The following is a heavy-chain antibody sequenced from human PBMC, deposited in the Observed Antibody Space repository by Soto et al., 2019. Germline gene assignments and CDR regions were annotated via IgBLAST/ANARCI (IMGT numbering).Heavy chain of an antibody. D-gene: IGHD2-15*01. CDR3: AKGGPDAFCSGGRCYFDY. V-gene: IGHV3-9*01. CDR2: ITWNSNVI. J-gene: IGHJ4*02. CDR1: GFTFDDYA. Sequence: EVQLVESGGGLVQPGRSLRLSCAASGFTFDDYAMHWVRRVPGKGLEWVSSITWNSNVIGYADSVKGRFTISRDNAKNSLYLQMNSLSPEDTALYYCAKGGPDAFCSGGRCYFDYWGQGALVTVSS.